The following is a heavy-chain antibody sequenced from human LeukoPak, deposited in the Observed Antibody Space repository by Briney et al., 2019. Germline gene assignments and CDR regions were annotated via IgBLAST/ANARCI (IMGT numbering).Heavy chain of an antibody. V-gene: IGHV4-59*12. CDR2: IYYSGST. Sequence: SETLSLTCTVSGGSISSYYWSWIRQPPGKGLEWIGYIYYSGSTNYNPSLKSRVTISVDTSKNQFSLKLSSVTAADTAVYYCARNRPPSGWYISGGFDPWGQGTLVTVSS. CDR3: ARNRPPSGWYISGGFDP. CDR1: GGSISSYY. J-gene: IGHJ5*02. D-gene: IGHD6-19*01.